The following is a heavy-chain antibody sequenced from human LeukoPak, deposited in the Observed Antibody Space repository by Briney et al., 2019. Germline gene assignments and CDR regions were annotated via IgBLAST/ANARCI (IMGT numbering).Heavy chain of an antibody. CDR1: GYTFTSYG. CDR3: ARVEQQLSDFDY. D-gene: IGHD6-13*01. CDR2: ISGYNGNT. J-gene: IGHJ4*02. Sequence: ASVNVSCKTSGYTFTSYGISWVRQAAGQGFEWMGWISGYNGNTNYAQKLQGRVTMTTDTSTSTAYMELRSLRSDDTAVYYCARVEQQLSDFDYWGQGTLVTVSS. V-gene: IGHV1-18*01.